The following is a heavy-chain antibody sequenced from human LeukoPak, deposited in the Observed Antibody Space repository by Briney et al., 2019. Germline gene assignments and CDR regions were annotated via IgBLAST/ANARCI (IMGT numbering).Heavy chain of an antibody. Sequence: SETLSLTCTVSGGSISSYYWSWIRQPAGKGLEWIGRIYTSGSTNYNPSLKSRVTMSVDTSKNQFSLKLSSVTAADTAVYYCARGYGSGSYYRIDPRGQGTLVTVSS. D-gene: IGHD3-10*01. J-gene: IGHJ5*02. V-gene: IGHV4-4*07. CDR1: GGSISSYY. CDR3: ARGYGSGSYYRIDP. CDR2: IYTSGST.